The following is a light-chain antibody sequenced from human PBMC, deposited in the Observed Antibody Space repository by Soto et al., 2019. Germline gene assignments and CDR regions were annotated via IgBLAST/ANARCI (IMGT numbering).Light chain of an antibody. CDR3: QQYGSSPWT. CDR2: GAS. CDR1: QRVSSGY. Sequence: EIVLTQPQGALSLSTGERATLSCRASQRVSSGYLAWYQQKPGQAPRLLIYGASNRATGIPDRFSGGGSGTAFALTFSRLEPEDFAVYCCQQYGSSPWTFGQGTKVDIK. V-gene: IGKV3-20*01. J-gene: IGKJ1*01.